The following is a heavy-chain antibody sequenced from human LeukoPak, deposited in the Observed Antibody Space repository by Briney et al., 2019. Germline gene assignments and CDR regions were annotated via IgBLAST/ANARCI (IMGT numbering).Heavy chain of an antibody. CDR2: ISGGGST. V-gene: IGHV3-23*01. J-gene: IGHJ4*02. Sequence: PGGSLRLSCAASGFTFSSYAMSWVRQAPGKGLEWVSAISGGGSTYYADSVRGRFTISRDNSKNTLNLQMNSLRAEDTAVYHCAKTPAYYCDSSGPAFDYWGQGTLVTVSS. CDR3: AKTPAYYCDSSGPAFDY. D-gene: IGHD3-22*01. CDR1: GFTFSSYA.